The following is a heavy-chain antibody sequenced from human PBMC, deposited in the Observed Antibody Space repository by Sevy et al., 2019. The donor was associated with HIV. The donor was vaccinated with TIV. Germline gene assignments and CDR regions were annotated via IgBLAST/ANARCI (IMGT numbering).Heavy chain of an antibody. CDR1: GFTFISHT. V-gene: IGHV3-21*01. CDR3: ARVKDYGDYGTFDI. Sequence: GGSLRLSCAGSGFTFISHTMNWVRQAPGKGLEWVSSISSSSSYIYYGDSVKGRFTISRDNAKSSLFLQMNSLRAEDTAIYFCARVKDYGDYGTFDIWGQGTMVTVSS. CDR2: ISSSSSYI. J-gene: IGHJ3*02. D-gene: IGHD4-17*01.